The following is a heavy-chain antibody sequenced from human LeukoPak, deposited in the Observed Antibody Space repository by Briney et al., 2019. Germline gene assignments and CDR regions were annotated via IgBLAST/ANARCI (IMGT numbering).Heavy chain of an antibody. J-gene: IGHJ3*02. D-gene: IGHD5-12*01. CDR3: AKAGEVATLAFDI. Sequence: SGGSLRLSCAASGFTFGSYAMSWVRQAPGKGLEWVSAISGSGGSTYYADSVKGRFTISRDNSKNTLYLQMNSLRAEDTAVYYCAKAGEVATLAFDIWGQGTMVTVSS. CDR2: ISGSGGST. V-gene: IGHV3-23*01. CDR1: GFTFGSYA.